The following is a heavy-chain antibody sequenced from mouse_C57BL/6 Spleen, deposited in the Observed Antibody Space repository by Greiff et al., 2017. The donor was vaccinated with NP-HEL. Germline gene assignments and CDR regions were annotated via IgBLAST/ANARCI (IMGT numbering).Heavy chain of an antibody. CDR1: GYTFTSYW. CDR3: ARMKDYYGSRGAMDY. Sequence: QVQLKQPGAELVMPGASVKLSCKASGYTFTSYWMHWVKQRPGQGLEWIGEIDPSDSYTNYNQKFKGKSTLTVDKSSSTAYMQLSSLTSEDSAVYYCARMKDYYGSRGAMDYWGQGTSVTVSS. J-gene: IGHJ4*01. D-gene: IGHD1-1*01. CDR2: IDPSDSYT. V-gene: IGHV1-69*01.